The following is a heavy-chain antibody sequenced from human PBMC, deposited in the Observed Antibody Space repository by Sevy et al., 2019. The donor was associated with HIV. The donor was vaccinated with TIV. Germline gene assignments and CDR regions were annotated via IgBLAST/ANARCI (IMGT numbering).Heavy chain of an antibody. Sequence: GGSLRLSCAASGFTFSSYAMSWARQAPGKGLEWVSAISGSGGSTYYADSVKGRFTISRDNSKNTLYLQMNSLRAEDTAVYYCAKTPHWSVRGVITYWGQGTLVTVSS. CDR3: AKTPHWSVRGVITY. CDR2: ISGSGGST. CDR1: GFTFSSYA. V-gene: IGHV3-23*01. J-gene: IGHJ4*02. D-gene: IGHD3-10*01.